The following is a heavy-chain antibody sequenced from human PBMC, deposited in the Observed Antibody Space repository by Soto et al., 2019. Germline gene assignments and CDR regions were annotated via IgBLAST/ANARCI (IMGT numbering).Heavy chain of an antibody. J-gene: IGHJ4*02. CDR2: INSDGTTI. CDR1: GFTFSTSW. D-gene: IGHD1-26*01. V-gene: IGHV3-74*01. CDR3: TRAGSYRFDY. Sequence: EVQLVESGGDLIQPGGSLRISCAASGFTFSTSWMHWVRQTPGAGLAWVSRINSDGTTINYADSVKGRFTISRDNAKNTLYLQMNSVRADDTAVYYCTRAGSYRFDYWGQGTLVTVSS.